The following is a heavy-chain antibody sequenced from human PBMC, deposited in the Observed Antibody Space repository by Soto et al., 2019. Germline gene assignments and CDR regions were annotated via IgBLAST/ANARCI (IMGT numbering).Heavy chain of an antibody. V-gene: IGHV4-61*01. CDR1: GGSVSSGSFY. Sequence: PSETLSLTCTVSGGSVSSGSFYWGWLRQPPGKGLESIRNIHYTGTTTYSPSLKSRVTISVDTSKNQFSLKLSTVTAADTAVYNFARDTYFDYWGQETLFTFSS. CDR2: IHYTGTT. J-gene: IGHJ4*02. CDR3: ARDTYFDY.